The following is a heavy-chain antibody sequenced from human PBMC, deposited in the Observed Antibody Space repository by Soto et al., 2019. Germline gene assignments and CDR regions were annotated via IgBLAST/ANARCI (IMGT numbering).Heavy chain of an antibody. J-gene: IGHJ4*02. D-gene: IGHD5-18*01. V-gene: IGHV1-46*01. CDR3: ARDATRTTAMRVPCY. CDR1: GYTFTSYY. CDR2: INPSGGST. Sequence: QVQLVQSGAEVKKPGASVKVSCKASGYTFTSYYMHWVRQAPGQGLEWMGIINPSGGSTSYAQKFQGRVTMTRDTSTSTVYMELSSLRSEDTAVYYCARDATRTTAMRVPCYWGQGTLVTVSS.